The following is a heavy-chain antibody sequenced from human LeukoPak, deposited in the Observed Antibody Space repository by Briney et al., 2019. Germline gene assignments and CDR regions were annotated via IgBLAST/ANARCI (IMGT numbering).Heavy chain of an antibody. Sequence: GGSLRLSCAASGFTFSSYAMNWVRQAPGKGLEWVSVISSSGGTTYYSDSVKDRFIISRDNSKNTLYLQMNSLRAEDTAVYYCAKAGIAVPATPEYCGQGTQVTVSS. CDR1: GFTFSSYA. CDR3: AKAGIAVPATPEY. V-gene: IGHV3-23*01. J-gene: IGHJ4*02. D-gene: IGHD6-19*01. CDR2: ISSSGGTT.